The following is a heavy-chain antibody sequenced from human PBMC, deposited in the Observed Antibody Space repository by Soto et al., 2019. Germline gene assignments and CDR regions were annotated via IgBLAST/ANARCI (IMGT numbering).Heavy chain of an antibody. V-gene: IGHV4-30-4*01. J-gene: IGHJ4*02. Sequence: SETLSLTCTVSGGSISSGDYYWSWIRQPPGKGLEWIGYIYYSGSTYYNPSLKNRVTISVDTSKNQFSLKLSSVTTADTAVYYCARGIENTAMVISYWGQGTLVTVSS. CDR2: IYYSGST. CDR1: GGSISSGDYY. D-gene: IGHD5-18*01. CDR3: ARGIENTAMVISY.